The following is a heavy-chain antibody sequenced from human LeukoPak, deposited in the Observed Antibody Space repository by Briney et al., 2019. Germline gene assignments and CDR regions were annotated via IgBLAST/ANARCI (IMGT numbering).Heavy chain of an antibody. CDR2: ICTSGST. CDR3: AGPLPYYYDSSGYYYDSYYYYGMDV. Sequence: SETLSLTCTVSGGSISSYYWSWIRQPAGKGLERIGRICTSGSTNYNPSPKSRVTMSVDTSKNQFSLKLSSVTAADTAVYYCAGPLPYYYDSSGYYYDSYYYYGMDVWGQGTTVTVSS. J-gene: IGHJ6*02. D-gene: IGHD3-22*01. CDR1: GGSISSYY. V-gene: IGHV4-4*07.